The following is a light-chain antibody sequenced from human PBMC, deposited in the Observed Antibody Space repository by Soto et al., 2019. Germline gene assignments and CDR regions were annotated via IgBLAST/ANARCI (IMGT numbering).Light chain of an antibody. Sequence: QSALTQPASVSGSPGQSITISCTGTSSDVGGYNFVSWHQQHPGKAPKLMIYEVSDRPSGVSNRFSGSKSGNTASLTVSGLQAEDEADYYCSSYAGSSNVFGTGTKVTVL. CDR2: EVS. CDR1: SSDVGGYNF. CDR3: SSYAGSSNV. J-gene: IGLJ1*01. V-gene: IGLV2-14*01.